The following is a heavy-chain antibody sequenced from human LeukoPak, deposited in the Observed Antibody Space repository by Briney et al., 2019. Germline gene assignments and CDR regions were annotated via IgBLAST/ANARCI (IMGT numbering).Heavy chain of an antibody. CDR1: GGSISSSNW. CDR3: ARDGDYYDSSGYPKMGAFDI. J-gene: IGHJ3*02. D-gene: IGHD3-22*01. Sequence: SETLSLTCAVSGGSISSSNWWSWVRQPPGKGLEWIGEIYHSGSTNYNPSLKSRVTISVDKSKNQFSLKLSSVTAADTAVYYCARDGDYYDSSGYPKMGAFDIWGQGTMVTVSS. CDR2: IYHSGST. V-gene: IGHV4-4*02.